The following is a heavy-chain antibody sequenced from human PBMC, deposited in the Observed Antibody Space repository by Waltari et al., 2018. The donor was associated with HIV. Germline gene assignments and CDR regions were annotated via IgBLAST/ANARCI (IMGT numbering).Heavy chain of an antibody. CDR3: ARENTMTYYDALDI. Sequence: EVQLVESGGGLVQPGGSLRLSGAASGFTFRSYWLHWVRQAPGKGLLWVSCISSDGSTTNYADSVKGRLTISRDNAKNTLYLQMNSLRADDTAVYYCARENTMTYYDALDIWGQGTMVTVSS. V-gene: IGHV3-74*01. CDR1: GFTFRSYW. CDR2: ISSDGSTT. D-gene: IGHD4-17*01. J-gene: IGHJ3*02.